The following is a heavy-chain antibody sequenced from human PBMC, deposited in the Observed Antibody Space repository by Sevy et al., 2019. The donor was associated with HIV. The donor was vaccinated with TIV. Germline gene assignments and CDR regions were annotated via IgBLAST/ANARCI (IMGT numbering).Heavy chain of an antibody. CDR3: AKDIIGWGSYYSYYFDY. D-gene: IGHD3-10*01. Sequence: GGSLRLSCAASGFTFDDYAMHWVRQAPGKGLEWVSGISWNSGSIGYADSVKGRFTISRDNAKNSLYLQMNSLRAEDTALYYCAKDIIGWGSYYSYYFDYWGQGTLVTVSS. J-gene: IGHJ4*02. CDR2: ISWNSGSI. CDR1: GFTFDDYA. V-gene: IGHV3-9*01.